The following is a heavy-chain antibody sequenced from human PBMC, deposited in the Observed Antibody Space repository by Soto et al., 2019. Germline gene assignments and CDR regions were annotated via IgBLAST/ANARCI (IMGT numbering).Heavy chain of an antibody. CDR2: IIPIFNTA. D-gene: IGHD6-19*01. J-gene: IGHJ5*02. CDR1: GGTFSTYA. Sequence: QEQLVQSGAEVKKPGSSVKVSCKVSGGTFSTYAISWVRQAPGKGLEWMGGIIPIFNTAKYAQKFQGRVTITADKSTSTAHMELSRLRSEDTAVYYCARQMVNSGWYYGNWFDPWGQGTLVTVSS. V-gene: IGHV1-69*06. CDR3: ARQMVNSGWYYGNWFDP.